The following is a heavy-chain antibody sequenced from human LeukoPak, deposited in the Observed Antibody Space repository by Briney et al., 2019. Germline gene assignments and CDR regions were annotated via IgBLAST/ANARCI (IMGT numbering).Heavy chain of an antibody. CDR3: ARDLYGSGSYYNYY. V-gene: IGHV3-21*01. CDR2: ISSSSSYI. CDR1: GFTFSSYS. Sequence: PGGSLRLSCAASGFTFSSYSMNWVRQAPGKGLEWVSSISSSSSYIYYADSVKGRFTISRDNAKNSLYLQMNGLRAEDTAVYYCARDLYGSGSYYNYYWGQGTLVTVSS. J-gene: IGHJ4*02. D-gene: IGHD3-10*01.